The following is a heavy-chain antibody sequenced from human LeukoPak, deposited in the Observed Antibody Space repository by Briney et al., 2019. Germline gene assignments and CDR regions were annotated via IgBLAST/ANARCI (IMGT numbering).Heavy chain of an antibody. V-gene: IGHV3-23*01. Sequence: GGSLRLSCVASGFTFSSYAMSWVRQTPGKGLEWVSTISGSGGSTYYRDSEKGRFIISRDKSTNTLYLQMNSLKAEDTAVCYCSKGLDISGYLGGLDSWGQGTLVTVSS. CDR2: ISGSGGST. CDR3: SKGLDISGYLGGLDS. J-gene: IGHJ4*02. CDR1: GFTFSSYA. D-gene: IGHD3-22*01.